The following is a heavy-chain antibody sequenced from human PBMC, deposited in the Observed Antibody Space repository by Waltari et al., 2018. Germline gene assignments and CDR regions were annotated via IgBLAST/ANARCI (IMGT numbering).Heavy chain of an antibody. D-gene: IGHD7-27*01. V-gene: IGHV1-2*02. CDR3: ARDRWGESHGYGY. CDR2: INPNNGAT. J-gene: IGHJ4*02. Sequence: QVQLVQSGVEVKKPGASVRVSCKAPGYTFTVYYLHWIRQAPGPGPEGMGWINPNNGATHYAQKFQGRVTMTRDTSINTAYLEVTSDDTAVYFCARDRWGESHGYGYWGRGTLVTVSS. CDR1: GYTFTVYY.